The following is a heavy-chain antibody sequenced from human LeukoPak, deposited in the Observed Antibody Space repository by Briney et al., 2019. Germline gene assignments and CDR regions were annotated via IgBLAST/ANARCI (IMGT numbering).Heavy chain of an antibody. CDR1: GGSISSYY. Sequence: IPSETLSLTCTVSGGSISSYYWSWIRQPPGKGLEWIGYIYYSGSTNYNPSLKSQVTISVDTSKNQFSLKLSSVTAADTAVYYCARAPGWFYYYGMDVWGQGTTVTVSS. V-gene: IGHV4-59*01. CDR3: ARAPGWFYYYGMDV. D-gene: IGHD2-15*01. CDR2: IYYSGST. J-gene: IGHJ6*02.